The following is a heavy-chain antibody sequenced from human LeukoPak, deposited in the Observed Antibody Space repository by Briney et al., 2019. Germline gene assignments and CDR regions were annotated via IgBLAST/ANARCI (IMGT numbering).Heavy chain of an antibody. Sequence: SETLSLTCTVSGASMYTYYWSWIRQPAGRGLEWIGRICASGDTNYNPSLKSRVTMSVDTSKNQFSLKLSSVTAADTAVYYCARADKALDYWGQGTLVTVSS. CDR1: GASMYTYY. CDR2: ICASGDT. J-gene: IGHJ4*02. V-gene: IGHV4-4*07. D-gene: IGHD3-22*01. CDR3: ARADKALDY.